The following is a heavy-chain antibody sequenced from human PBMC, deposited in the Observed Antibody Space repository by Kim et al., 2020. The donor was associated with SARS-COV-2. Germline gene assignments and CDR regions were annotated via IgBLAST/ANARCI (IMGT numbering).Heavy chain of an antibody. Sequence: TAYAASVKGRFTISRDDSKNTAYLQMNSLKTEDTAVYYCTSHMDSSSWYWGFLNDYWGQGTLVTVSS. CDR3: TSHMDSSSWYWGFLNDY. J-gene: IGHJ4*02. D-gene: IGHD6-13*01. CDR2: T. V-gene: IGHV3-73*01.